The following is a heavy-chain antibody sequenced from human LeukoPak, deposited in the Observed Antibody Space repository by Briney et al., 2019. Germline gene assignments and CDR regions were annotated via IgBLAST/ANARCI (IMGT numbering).Heavy chain of an antibody. V-gene: IGHV3-11*05. CDR1: GFTFSDYY. D-gene: IGHD2-2*01. CDR3: ARGRQPDC. J-gene: IGHJ4*02. CDR2: ISNGSSYT. Sequence: WGSLRLSCAASGFTFSDYYRSWIRQPPGKGLEWISYISNGSSYTNNADSVKGRFTISRDNAKNSLYPQMNSLRAEDTAVYYCARGRQPDCWGQGTLVTVSS.